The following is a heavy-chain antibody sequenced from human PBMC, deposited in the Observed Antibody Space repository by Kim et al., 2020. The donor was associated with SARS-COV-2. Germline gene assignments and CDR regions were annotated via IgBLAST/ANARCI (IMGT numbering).Heavy chain of an antibody. J-gene: IGHJ4*02. D-gene: IGHD3-22*01. CDR3: AKEYYDSSGVNDY. Sequence: GGSLRLSCAASGFTFSSYAMHWVRQAPGKGLEWVAVISYDGSNKYYADSVKGRFTISRDNSKNTLYLQMNSLRAEDTAVYYCAKEYYDSSGVNDYWGQGTLVTVSS. CDR2: ISYDGSNK. CDR1: GFTFSSYA. V-gene: IGHV3-30*18.